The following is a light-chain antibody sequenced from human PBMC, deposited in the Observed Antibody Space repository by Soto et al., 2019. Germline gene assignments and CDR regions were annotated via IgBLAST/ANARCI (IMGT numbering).Light chain of an antibody. CDR3: QSYDSSLSAVV. V-gene: IGLV1-40*01. CDR1: SSNIGAGYD. J-gene: IGLJ2*01. CDR2: GNS. Sequence: QSVLTQPPSVSGAPGQRVTISCTGSSSNIGAGYDVHWYQQLPGTAPKLLIYGNSNRPSGVPDRFSGSKSGTSASLAITGLQAEDEADYNCQSYDSSLSAVVFGGGIKVTVL.